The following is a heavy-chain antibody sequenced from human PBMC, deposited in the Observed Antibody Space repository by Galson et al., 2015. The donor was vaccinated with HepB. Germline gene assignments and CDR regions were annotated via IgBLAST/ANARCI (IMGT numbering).Heavy chain of an antibody. V-gene: IGHV3-21*01. J-gene: IGHJ4*02. CDR2: ISSSSSYI. CDR3: ARNTYSFDY. D-gene: IGHD5-18*01. CDR1: GFTFSTYS. Sequence: SLRLSCAASGFTFSTYSMNWVRQAPGKGLEWVSSISSSSSYIDYADSVKGRFTISRDNAKNSLYLQLNSLRAEDTAVYYCARNTYSFDYWGQGTLVTVSS.